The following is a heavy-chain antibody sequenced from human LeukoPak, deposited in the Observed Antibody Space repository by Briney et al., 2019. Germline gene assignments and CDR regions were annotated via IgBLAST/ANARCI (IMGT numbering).Heavy chain of an antibody. CDR3: ARGGRGSYCSSTSCYGKIFDY. CDR1: GFTFSSYS. V-gene: IGHV3-21*01. Sequence: GGSLRLSCAASGFTFSSYSMNWVRQAPGKGLEWVSSISSSSSYIYYADSVKGRFTISRDNAKNSLYLQMNSLRAEDTAVYYCARGGRGSYCSSTSCYGKIFDYWGQGTLVTVSS. J-gene: IGHJ4*02. D-gene: IGHD2-2*01. CDR2: ISSSSSYI.